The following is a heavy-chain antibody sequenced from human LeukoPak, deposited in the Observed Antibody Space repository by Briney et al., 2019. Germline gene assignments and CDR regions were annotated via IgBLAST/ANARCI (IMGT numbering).Heavy chain of an antibody. Sequence: PSETLSLTCTVTGDSIFTTRYHWGWIRQPPGKGLEWIGSITYSGDTYENPSLESRVIISVDTSKNQFSLKLNSVTAADTAVYYCARGGAVAGIYYYGMDVWGQGTTVTVSS. D-gene: IGHD6-19*01. CDR2: ITYSGDT. CDR3: ARGGAVAGIYYYGMDV. CDR1: GDSIFTTRYH. V-gene: IGHV4-39*01. J-gene: IGHJ6*02.